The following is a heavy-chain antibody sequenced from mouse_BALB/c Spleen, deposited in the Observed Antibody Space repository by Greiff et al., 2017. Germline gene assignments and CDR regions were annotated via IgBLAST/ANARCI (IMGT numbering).Heavy chain of an antibody. J-gene: IGHJ3*01. V-gene: IGHV1-80*01. CDR2: IYPGDGDT. D-gene: IGHD1-1*01. Sequence: VQLQQSGAELVRPGSSVKISCKASGYAFSSYWMNWVKQRPGQGLEWIGQIYPGDGDTNYNGKFKGKATLTADKSSSTAYMQLSSLTSEDSAVYFCARSITTVVDAYWGQGTLVTVSA. CDR3: ARSITTVVDAY. CDR1: GYAFSSYW.